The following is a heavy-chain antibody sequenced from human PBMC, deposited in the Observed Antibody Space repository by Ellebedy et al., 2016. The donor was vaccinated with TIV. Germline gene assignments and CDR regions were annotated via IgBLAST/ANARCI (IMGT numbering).Heavy chain of an antibody. J-gene: IGHJ4*02. Sequence: SETLSLXXTVSGGSISSYYWSWIRQPPGKGLEWIGYIYYSGSTNYNPSLKSRVTISVDTSKNQFSLKLSSVTAADTAVYYCAREVGGSGWHDFDYWGQGTLVTVSS. CDR3: AREVGGSGWHDFDY. CDR1: GGSISSYY. CDR2: IYYSGST. V-gene: IGHV4-59*01. D-gene: IGHD6-19*01.